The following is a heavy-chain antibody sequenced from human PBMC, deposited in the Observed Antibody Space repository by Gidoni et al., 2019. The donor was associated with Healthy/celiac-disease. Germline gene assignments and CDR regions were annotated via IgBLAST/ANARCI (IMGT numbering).Heavy chain of an antibody. Sequence: QVQLVQSGAEVKKPGSSVKVSCKASGGTFSSYTISWVRQAPGQGLEWMGRIIPSLGIANYAQKFQGRVTITADKSTSTAYMELSSLRSEDTAVYYCARDEWLSHAFDIWGQGTMVTVSS. V-gene: IGHV1-69*02. D-gene: IGHD3-3*01. CDR1: GGTFSSYT. CDR3: ARDEWLSHAFDI. CDR2: IIPSLGIA. J-gene: IGHJ3*02.